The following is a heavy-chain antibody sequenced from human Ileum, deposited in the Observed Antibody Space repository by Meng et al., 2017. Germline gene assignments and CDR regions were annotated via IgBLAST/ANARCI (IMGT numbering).Heavy chain of an antibody. V-gene: IGHV4-30-4*01. J-gene: IGHJ4*02. CDR2: TYYNGSP. D-gene: IGHD3-10*01. CDR3: ARERRHYYGSGSFDY. CDR1: GGSFSSDNYY. Sequence: QVQLQESGPGLVKPSQTLSLTCSVSGGSFSSDNYYWTWIRQTPGKGLEWIGLTYYNGSPFYNPSLRSRVTISVDTSKDQFSLKLTSVTAAGTAVYYCARERRHYYGSGSFDYWGQGILVTVSS.